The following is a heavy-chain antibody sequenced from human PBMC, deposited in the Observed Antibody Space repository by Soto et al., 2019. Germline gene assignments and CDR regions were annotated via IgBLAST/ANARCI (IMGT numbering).Heavy chain of an antibody. J-gene: IGHJ2*01. V-gene: IGHV1-18*01. D-gene: IGHD6-13*01. Sequence: ASVKVSCKASGYTFTSYGISWVRQAPGQGLEWMGWISAYNGNTNYAQKLQGRVTMTTDTSTSTAYMELRSLRSDDTAVYYCPRDPRDSSSWYWYLDLMGRVTLVTVSS. CDR3: PRDPRDSSSWYWYLDL. CDR2: ISAYNGNT. CDR1: GYTFTSYG.